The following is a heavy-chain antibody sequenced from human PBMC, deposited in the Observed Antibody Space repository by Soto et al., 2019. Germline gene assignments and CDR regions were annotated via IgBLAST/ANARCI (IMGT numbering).Heavy chain of an antibody. CDR3: ARASRGYSEPGDYFYPLGFDS. CDR1: GASISSEPVY. Sequence: SETLSLTCTVSGASISSEPVYWSWFRRFPGKGLEWVGYFFHTGSTSPNPSLRGRVAIFVDTSKNQFSLILSSVTAADTSVYYRARASRGYSEPGDYFYPLGFDSWSQGTLVTVSS. CDR2: FFHTGST. D-gene: IGHD3-22*01. V-gene: IGHV4-31*03. J-gene: IGHJ4*01.